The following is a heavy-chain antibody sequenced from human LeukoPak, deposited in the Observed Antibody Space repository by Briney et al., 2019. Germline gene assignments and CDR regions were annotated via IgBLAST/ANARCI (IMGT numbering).Heavy chain of an antibody. V-gene: IGHV3-30*03. CDR3: ALGLVTGY. J-gene: IGHJ4*02. Sequence: GGSLRLSCAASGFTFSSYGMHWVRQAPGKGLEWVAVISYYGSNKDYADSVKGRFTISRDNSKNTLYLQMNGLRVEDTAVYYCALGLVTGYWGQGTLVTVSS. CDR2: ISYYGSNK. CDR1: GFTFSSYG. D-gene: IGHD3-9*01.